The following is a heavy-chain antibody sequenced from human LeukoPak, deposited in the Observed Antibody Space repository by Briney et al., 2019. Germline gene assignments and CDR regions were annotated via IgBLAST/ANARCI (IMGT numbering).Heavy chain of an antibody. CDR2: IYYSGST. CDR1: GFTFSDHY. V-gene: IGHV4-38-2*01. CDR3: ARHWSAIIAAAGTRAFDY. J-gene: IGHJ4*02. D-gene: IGHD6-13*01. Sequence: LRLSCAASGFTFSDHYMDWVRQPPGKGLEWIGSIYYSGSTYYNPSLKSRVTISVDTSKNQFSLKLSSVTAADTAVYYCARHWSAIIAAAGTRAFDYWGQGTLVTVSS.